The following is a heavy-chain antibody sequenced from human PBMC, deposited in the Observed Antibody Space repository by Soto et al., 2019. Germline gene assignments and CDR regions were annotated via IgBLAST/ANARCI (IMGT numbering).Heavy chain of an antibody. Sequence: SETLSLTCAVSGGSISSGGYSWSWIRQPPGKGLEWIGYIYHSGSTYYNPSLKSRVTISVDRSKNQFSLKLSSVTAADTAVYYCARGSPRSSIVVVPAAIQGNWFDPWGQGTLVTVSS. D-gene: IGHD2-2*02. CDR3: ARGSPRSSIVVVPAAIQGNWFDP. J-gene: IGHJ5*02. CDR1: GGSISSGGYS. V-gene: IGHV4-30-2*01. CDR2: IYHSGST.